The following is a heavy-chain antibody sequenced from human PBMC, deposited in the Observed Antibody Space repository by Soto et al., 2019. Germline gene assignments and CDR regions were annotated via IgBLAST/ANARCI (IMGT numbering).Heavy chain of an antibody. Sequence: EVQLLESGGGLVQPGGSLRLSWAASGFTFSSYAMSWVRQAPGKGLEWVSVISGSGGSRYYADSVKGRFTISRDNSKNTLYLQMNSLRAEDTAVYYCSRRSSGWYFDYWDQGTLVTVSS. V-gene: IGHV3-23*01. CDR1: GFTFSSYA. D-gene: IGHD6-19*01. CDR3: SRRSSGWYFDY. J-gene: IGHJ4*02. CDR2: ISGSGGSR.